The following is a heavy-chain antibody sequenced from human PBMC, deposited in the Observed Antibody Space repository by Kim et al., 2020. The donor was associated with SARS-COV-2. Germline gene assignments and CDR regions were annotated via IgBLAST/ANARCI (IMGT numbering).Heavy chain of an antibody. CDR2: INHSGVT. Sequence: SETLSLTCAVYGGTFPGYNWNWIRQAPGKGLEWIGEINHSGVTKYKPSLESRVTIAVDRSTNQFSLKLISVTAADTAIYYCARGLHSPVNYYYMDVWARG. CDR1: GGTFPGYN. V-gene: IGHV4-34*01. D-gene: IGHD4-17*01. J-gene: IGHJ6*03. CDR3: ARGLHSPVNYYYMDV.